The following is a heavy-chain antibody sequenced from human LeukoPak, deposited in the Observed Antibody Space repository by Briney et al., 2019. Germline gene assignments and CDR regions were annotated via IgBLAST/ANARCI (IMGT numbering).Heavy chain of an antibody. J-gene: IGHJ5*02. CDR1: GGSISSSNYY. CDR2: IYHSGST. CDR3: ARSSGYSSSRGLNWFDP. V-gene: IGHV4-39*01. D-gene: IGHD6-13*01. Sequence: SETLSLTCTVSGGSISSSNYYWGWIRQPPGKGPEWIGSIYHSGSTYQNPSLKSRVTISVDTSKDQFSLKLSSVTAADTAVYYCARSSGYSSSRGLNWFDPWGPGTLVTVSS.